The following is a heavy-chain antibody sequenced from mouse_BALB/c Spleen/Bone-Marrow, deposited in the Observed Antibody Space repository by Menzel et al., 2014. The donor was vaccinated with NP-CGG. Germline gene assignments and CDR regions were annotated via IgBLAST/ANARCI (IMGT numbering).Heavy chain of an antibody. J-gene: IGHJ4*01. CDR1: GYTFTSYI. CDR2: INPYNDGT. Sequence: EVKLVESGPELVKPGASVKMSCKASGYTFTSYIMHWVKQKPGQGLEWIGYINPYNDGTKYNEKFKGKATLTSDKSSSTAYMELSSLTSEDPAVYYCARRWLPYAMDYWGQGTSVTVSS. CDR3: ARRWLPYAMDY. D-gene: IGHD2-3*01. V-gene: IGHV1-14*01.